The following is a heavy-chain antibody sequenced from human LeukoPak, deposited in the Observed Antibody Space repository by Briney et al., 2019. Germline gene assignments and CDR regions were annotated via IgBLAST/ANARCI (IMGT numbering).Heavy chain of an antibody. CDR1: GFTFSSFA. D-gene: IGHD3-3*01. J-gene: IGHJ4*02. Sequence: GKSLRLSCAASGFTFSSFAMHWVRQAPGKGLEWVASIKHDGSEKYYVDSVRGRFTISRDNTMNSLYLQMSSLRAEDTAVYYCATDRGWRTSGYYLYYFEYWGQGTLVTYSS. V-gene: IGHV3-7*01. CDR2: IKHDGSEK. CDR3: ATDRGWRTSGYYLYYFEY.